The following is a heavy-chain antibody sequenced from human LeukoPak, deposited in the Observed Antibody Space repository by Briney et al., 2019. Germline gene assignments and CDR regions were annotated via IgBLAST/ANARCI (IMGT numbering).Heavy chain of an antibody. J-gene: IGHJ6*01. CDR2: ISYDGSNK. Sequence: HPGGSLRLSCAAPGFTFSSHGMHSVRQAPAKGLERVAVISYDGSNKYYADSVKGRFTISRDNSKNTLYLQMNSLRAEDTAVYYCAKDLVRFLEWSPSYYYGMDVWGQGTTVTVSS. V-gene: IGHV3-30*18. D-gene: IGHD3-3*01. CDR3: AKDLVRFLEWSPSYYYGMDV. CDR1: GFTFSSHG.